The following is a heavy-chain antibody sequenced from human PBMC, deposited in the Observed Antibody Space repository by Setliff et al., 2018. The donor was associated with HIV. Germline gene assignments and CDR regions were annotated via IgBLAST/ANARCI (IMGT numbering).Heavy chain of an antibody. D-gene: IGHD3-10*01. CDR3: ARGRNYGSPYFYYMDV. CDR2: IDHTGST. CDR1: GGSFSGYY. V-gene: IGHV4-34*01. J-gene: IGHJ6*03. Sequence: SETLSLTCAVYGGSFSGYYWSWIRQPPGKGLEWLGEIDHTGSTNYNLSLKSRITTSADLSKNQFSLKVRSVIAADTALYYCARGRNYGSPYFYYMDVWATGTTVTVSS.